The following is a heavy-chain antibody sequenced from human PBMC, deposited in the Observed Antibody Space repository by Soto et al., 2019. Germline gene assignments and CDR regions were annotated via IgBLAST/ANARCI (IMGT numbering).Heavy chain of an antibody. CDR2: INPNSGGT. D-gene: IGHD1-1*01. J-gene: IGHJ4*02. CDR1: GYTFSDYY. CDR3: AREPATAKPEGVDF. V-gene: IGHV1-2*02. Sequence: QVQLVQSGAEVRKPGASVKVSCKASGYTFSDYYIHWVRQAPGQGLEWMGWINPNSGGTKYAQNFQGGVTMTRDTSITTAYMELSRLRSGDTAVYYCAREPATAKPEGVDFWGQGTLVTVSS.